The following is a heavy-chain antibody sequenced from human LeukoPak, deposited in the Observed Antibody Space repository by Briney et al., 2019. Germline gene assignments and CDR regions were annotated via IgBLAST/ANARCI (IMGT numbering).Heavy chain of an antibody. J-gene: IGHJ6*02. Sequence: GGSLRLSCAASGFTFSSYWMNWARQAPGKGLEWEASINHNGNVNYYVDSVKGRFTISRDNAKNSLYLQMSNLRAEDPAVYFCARGGGLDVWGQGATVTVSS. CDR3: ARGGGLDV. CDR1: GFTFSSYW. CDR2: INHNGNVN. D-gene: IGHD3-16*01. V-gene: IGHV3-7*03.